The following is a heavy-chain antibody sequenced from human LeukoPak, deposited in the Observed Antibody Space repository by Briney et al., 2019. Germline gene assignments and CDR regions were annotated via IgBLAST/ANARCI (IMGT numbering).Heavy chain of an antibody. CDR3: TRDESRRDDSGGYHY. Sequence: SETLSLTCAVSGASVTSHHWAWIRQPAGKGLEWVGRAHFSGSTNYNPSLRSRVAISLGKSKNELSLTLKSVSAADTAVYFCTRDESRRDDSGGYHYWGRGVLVTVSS. D-gene: IGHD3-22*01. CDR1: GASVTSHH. J-gene: IGHJ4*02. CDR2: AHFSGST. V-gene: IGHV4-4*07.